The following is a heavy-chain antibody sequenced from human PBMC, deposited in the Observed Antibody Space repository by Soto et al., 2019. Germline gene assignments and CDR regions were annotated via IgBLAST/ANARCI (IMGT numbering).Heavy chain of an antibody. J-gene: IGHJ4*02. Sequence: ASVKVSCKASGYTFTSYGISWVRQAPGQGLEWMGRISAYHGNTNYAQKLQGRVTMTTDKSTSTAYMELSSLRSEDTAVYYCARVIKYSSSSDFDYWGQGTLVTVSS. V-gene: IGHV1-18*01. CDR3: ARVIKYSSSSDFDY. D-gene: IGHD6-13*01. CDR2: ISAYHGNT. CDR1: GYTFTSYG.